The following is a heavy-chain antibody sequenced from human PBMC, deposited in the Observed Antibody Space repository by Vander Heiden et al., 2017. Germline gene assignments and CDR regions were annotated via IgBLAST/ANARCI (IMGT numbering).Heavy chain of an antibody. V-gene: IGHV3-23*01. CDR1: GFTFSSNA. CDR3: AKDLNDDNNY. J-gene: IGHJ4*02. Sequence: EVQLLDSGGGLVQPGGSLRLSCAASGFTFSSNARRWVRQAPGKGLEWVSTISGSGGRTYYADSVKGRFTISRDNSKNTLYLQMNSLRAEDTAVYYCAKDLNDDNNYWGQGTLVTVSS. D-gene: IGHD1-1*01. CDR2: ISGSGGRT.